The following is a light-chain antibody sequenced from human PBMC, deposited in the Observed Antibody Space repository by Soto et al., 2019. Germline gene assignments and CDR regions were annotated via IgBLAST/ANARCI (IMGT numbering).Light chain of an antibody. J-gene: IGKJ1*01. CDR2: GAS. V-gene: IGKV3-15*01. Sequence: VMTQSPATLSVSPGERATLSCWASETVATNLAWYQQKPGQAPRLLISGASTRAAGISDRFRGSGSGTEFTLTISSLRSEDFATYYCQQYNNWPRTFGQGTKVDI. CDR1: ETVATN. CDR3: QQYNNWPRT.